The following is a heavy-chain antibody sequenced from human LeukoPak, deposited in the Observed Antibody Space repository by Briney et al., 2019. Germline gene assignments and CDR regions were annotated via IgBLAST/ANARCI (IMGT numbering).Heavy chain of an antibody. Sequence: GASVKVSCKASGYTFTGYGISWVRQAPGQGLEWMGWISAYNGNTNYAQKLQGRVTMTTDTSTSTAYMELRSLRSDDTAVYYCARLFSSWQKVELTFDYWGQGTLVTVSS. CDR3: ARLFSSWQKVELTFDY. D-gene: IGHD6-13*01. V-gene: IGHV1-18*01. J-gene: IGHJ4*02. CDR2: ISAYNGNT. CDR1: GYTFTGYG.